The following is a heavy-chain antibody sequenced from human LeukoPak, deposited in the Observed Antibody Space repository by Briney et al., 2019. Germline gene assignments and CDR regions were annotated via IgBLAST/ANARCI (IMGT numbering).Heavy chain of an antibody. CDR2: IIPPFGTE. CDR3: ASAPSGFAGELSS. J-gene: IGHJ4*02. CDR1: RGTFNKYA. Sequence: SVKVSCKASRGTFNKYAIKWVRQASGQGFEWMGGIIPPFGTENYPQKIQGRVTITTDEVTNTAYMELRSLRSDDTAVYYCASAPSGFAGELSSWGQGTLVTVSS. D-gene: IGHD3-16*02. V-gene: IGHV1-69*05.